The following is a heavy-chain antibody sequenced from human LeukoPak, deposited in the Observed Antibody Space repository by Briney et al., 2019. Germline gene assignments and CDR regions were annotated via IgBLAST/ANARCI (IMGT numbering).Heavy chain of an antibody. CDR2: ISSSGRTI. Sequence: PGGSLRLSCAASAFTFSSYGMHWVRQAPGKGLEWISYISSSGRTIFYGDSVKGRLTISRDNAKTSLYLQMNSLRAEDTAVYYCARDLSGVTGYTYGRGIDYWGQGTLVTVSS. D-gene: IGHD5-18*01. J-gene: IGHJ4*02. V-gene: IGHV3-48*04. CDR1: AFTFSSYG. CDR3: ARDLSGVTGYTYGRGIDY.